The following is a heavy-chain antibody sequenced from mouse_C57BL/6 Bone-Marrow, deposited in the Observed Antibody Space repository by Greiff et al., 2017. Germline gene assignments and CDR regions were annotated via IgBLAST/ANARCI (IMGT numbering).Heavy chain of an antibody. CDR2: VWRGGST. Sequence: VQLQQSGPGLVQPSQSLSITCTVSGFSLTSYGVHWVRQSPAKGLEWLGVVWRGGSTDYNAAFMSRLSITKDNSKSQVFIKMNSLQADDTAIYSCTKNGGLDAMDYWGQGTSVTVSS. CDR3: TKNGGLDAMDY. V-gene: IGHV2-5*01. J-gene: IGHJ4*01. D-gene: IGHD2-13*01. CDR1: GFSLTSYG.